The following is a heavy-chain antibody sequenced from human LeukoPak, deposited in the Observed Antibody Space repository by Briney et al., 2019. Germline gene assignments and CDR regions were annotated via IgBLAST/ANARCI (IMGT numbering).Heavy chain of an antibody. D-gene: IGHD2-21*01. J-gene: IGHJ3*02. CDR3: ARDAPHIVVVIAHLDI. V-gene: IGHV1-18*01. Sequence: VASVKVSCKASGYTFTSYGISWVRQAPGQGLEWMGWISAYNGNTNYAQKLQGRVTMTTDTSTSTAYMELRSLRSDDTAVYYCARDAPHIVVVIAHLDIWGQGTMVTVSS. CDR2: ISAYNGNT. CDR1: GYTFTSYG.